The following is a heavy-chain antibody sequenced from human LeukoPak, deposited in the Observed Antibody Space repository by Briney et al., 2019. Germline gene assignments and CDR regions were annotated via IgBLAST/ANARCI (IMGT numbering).Heavy chain of an antibody. CDR3: ARDYGGGYSGSYSLDY. V-gene: IGHV3-30*04. CDR2: TSYDGTNK. CDR1: EFTFSSYA. Sequence: GGSLRLSCAASEFTFSSYAMHWVRQAPGKGLEWVAVTSYDGTNKYYAGSVKGRFTISRDNSKNTLYLQMNSLRAEDTAVYYCARDYGGGYSGSYSLDYWGQGTLVTVSS. D-gene: IGHD5-12*01. J-gene: IGHJ4*02.